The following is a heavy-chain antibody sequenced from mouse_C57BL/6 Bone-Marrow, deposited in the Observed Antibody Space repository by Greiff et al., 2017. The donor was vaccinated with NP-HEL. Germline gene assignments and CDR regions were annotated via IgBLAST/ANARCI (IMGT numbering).Heavy chain of an antibody. D-gene: IGHD1-1*01. CDR1: GYTFTDYN. V-gene: IGHV1-18*01. Sequence: EVQLQQSGPELVKPGASVKIPCKASGYTFTDYNMDWVKQSHGKSLEWIGDINPNNGGTIYNQKFKGKATLTVDKSSSTAYMELRSLTSEDTAVYYCARSVTTVVATWAMDYWGQGTSVTVSS. J-gene: IGHJ4*01. CDR3: ARSVTTVVATWAMDY. CDR2: INPNNGGT.